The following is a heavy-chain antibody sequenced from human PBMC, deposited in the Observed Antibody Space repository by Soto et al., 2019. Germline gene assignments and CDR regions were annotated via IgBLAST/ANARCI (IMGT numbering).Heavy chain of an antibody. D-gene: IGHD3-3*01. CDR2: IYYSGST. J-gene: IGHJ6*03. CDR1: GGSISSYY. Sequence: QVQLQESGPGLVKPSETLSLPCTVSGGSISSYYWSWIRQPPGKGLEWIGYIYYSGSTNYNPSLKSRVTISVDTSKNQFSLKLSSVTAADTAVYYCARRYDFWSGYLYYYYMDVWGKGTTVTVSS. CDR3: ARRYDFWSGYLYYYYMDV. V-gene: IGHV4-59*08.